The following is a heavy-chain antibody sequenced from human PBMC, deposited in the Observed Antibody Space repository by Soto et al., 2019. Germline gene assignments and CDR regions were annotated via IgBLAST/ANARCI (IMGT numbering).Heavy chain of an antibody. D-gene: IGHD1-1*01. CDR2: ISYDGTNK. J-gene: IGHJ4*02. CDR3: AGGYGLTYFDY. CDR1: GFTFSSYA. Sequence: GGSLRLSCAASGFTFSSYAMSWVRQAPGKGLEWVAVISYDGTNKYYADPVKGRFTISRDNSKDTLYLQMNSLRAEDTAVYYCAGGYGLTYFDYWGQGTLVTVSS. V-gene: IGHV3-30*03.